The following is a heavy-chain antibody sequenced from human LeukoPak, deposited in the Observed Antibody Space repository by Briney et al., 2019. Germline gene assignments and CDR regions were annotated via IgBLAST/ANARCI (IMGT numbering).Heavy chain of an antibody. CDR1: GFTFSSNY. J-gene: IGHJ4*02. CDR2: IYSGGST. D-gene: IGHD6-19*01. Sequence: GGSLRLSCAASGFTFSSNYMSWVRQAPGKGLEGVSVIYSGGSTYYADSVKGRFTISRDKSNNTVSLQMNSLRAEDTAVYYCARDLASGWSNYFDYWGQGTLVTVSS. V-gene: IGHV3-53*01. CDR3: ARDLASGWSNYFDY.